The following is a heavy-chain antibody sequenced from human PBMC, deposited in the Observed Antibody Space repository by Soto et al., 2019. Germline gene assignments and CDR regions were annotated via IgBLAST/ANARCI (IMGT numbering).Heavy chain of an antibody. J-gene: IGHJ4*02. CDR2: ISGYNGNT. Sequence: ASVKVSCKASGYTFDSYGISWVRQAPGQGLEWMGWISGYNGNTNYAQNLQGRVTMTTDTSTSTAYMELRSLRSDDTAVYYCARDPLVVSSAYYPRPFHYWGQGTLVTVS. V-gene: IGHV1-18*01. D-gene: IGHD3-22*01. CDR3: ARDPLVVSSAYYPRPFHY. CDR1: GYTFDSYG.